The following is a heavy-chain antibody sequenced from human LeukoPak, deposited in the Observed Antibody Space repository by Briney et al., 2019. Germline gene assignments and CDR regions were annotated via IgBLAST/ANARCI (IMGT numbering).Heavy chain of an antibody. D-gene: IGHD6-13*01. CDR2: ISYDGSNK. V-gene: IGHV3-30-3*02. J-gene: IGHJ5*02. CDR3: AKNGGYSTSPNWFDP. CDR1: GFTFSSYA. Sequence: GRSLRLSCAASGFTFSSYAMHWVRQAPGKGLEWVAVISYDGSNKYYADSVKGRFSISRDNSKNTLYLQMNSLRTEDTALYYCAKNGGYSTSPNWFDPWGQGTLVTVSS.